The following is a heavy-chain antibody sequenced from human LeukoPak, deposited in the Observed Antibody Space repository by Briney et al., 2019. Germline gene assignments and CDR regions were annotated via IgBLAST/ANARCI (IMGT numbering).Heavy chain of an antibody. Sequence: PGGSLRLSCVASGFTFSSYGMHWVRQAPSKGLEWVASIWSDGSTGNYADSVKGRFTISRDRSKNTLYLETNSLRTEDTAVYYCVKDCGNGGDRDHWGQGTLVTVSS. V-gene: IGHV3-30*02. CDR2: IWSDGSTG. J-gene: IGHJ4*02. D-gene: IGHD2-21*01. CDR1: GFTFSSYG. CDR3: VKDCGNGGDRDH.